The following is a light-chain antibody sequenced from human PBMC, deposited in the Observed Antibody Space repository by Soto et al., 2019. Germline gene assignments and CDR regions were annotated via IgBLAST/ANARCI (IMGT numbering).Light chain of an antibody. CDR2: GGS. V-gene: IGKV3-20*01. J-gene: IGKJ1*01. CDR3: QQSGSSPWT. CDR1: QSVSSSY. Sequence: EIVLTQSPGTLSLSPGERATLSCRASQSVSSSYLAWYQQKPGQATRLLLYGGSSRATGIPDRFSGSGAGKDFTLTISRLEPEDSAVYYCQQSGSSPWTFGQGTKVEIK.